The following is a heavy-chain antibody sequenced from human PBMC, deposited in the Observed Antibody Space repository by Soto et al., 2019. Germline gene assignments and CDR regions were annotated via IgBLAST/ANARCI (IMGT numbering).Heavy chain of an antibody. CDR1: GYTFTSYD. D-gene: IGHD3-3*01. CDR2: MNPNSGNT. CDR3: ARGRGVRFLEWLLIDH. J-gene: IGHJ4*02. Sequence: ASVKVSCKASGYTFTSYDINWVRQATGQGHEWMGWMNPNSGNTGYAQKFQGRVTMTRNTSISTAYMELSSLRSEDTAVYYCARGRGVRFLEWLLIDHWGQGTLVTVCS. V-gene: IGHV1-8*01.